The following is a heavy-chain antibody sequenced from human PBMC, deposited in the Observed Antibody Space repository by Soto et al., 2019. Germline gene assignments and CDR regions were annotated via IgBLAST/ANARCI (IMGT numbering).Heavy chain of an antibody. D-gene: IGHD2-2*01. V-gene: IGHV3-21*01. CDR1: GFAFNNYG. CDR2: ISNSDYT. CDR3: AREDSIIIPAVSDF. J-gene: IGHJ4*02. Sequence: PGGSLRLSCTVSGFAFNNYGINWVRQAPGKGLEWVSSISNSDYTYYSDSVKGRFTISRDNAKNSVSLQMNTLRVEDTAVYYCAREDSIIIPAVSDFWGQGTLVTVSS.